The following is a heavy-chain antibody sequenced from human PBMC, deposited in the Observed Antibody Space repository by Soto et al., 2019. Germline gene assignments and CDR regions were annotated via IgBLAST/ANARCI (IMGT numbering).Heavy chain of an antibody. D-gene: IGHD4-17*01. J-gene: IGHJ3*02. CDR3: ARLYGLDAFEI. CDR2: IYYSGST. V-gene: IGHV4-59*01. CDR1: GGSISSYY. Sequence: SETLSLTCTVFGGSISSYYWSWIRQPPGKGLEWIGYIYYSGSTNYNPSLKSRVTISVDTSKNQFSLKLSSVTAADTAVYYCARLYGLDAFEIWGQGTMVTGSS.